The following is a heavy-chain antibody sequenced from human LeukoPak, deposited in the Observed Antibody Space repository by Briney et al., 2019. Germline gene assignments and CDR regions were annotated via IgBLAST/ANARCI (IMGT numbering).Heavy chain of an antibody. CDR3: ARDGYYGSGPGVPALDY. Sequence: GGSLRLSCAASGFTFSSYAMHWVRQAPGKGLEWVAVISYDGSNKYYADSVKGRFTISRDNSKNTLYLQMNSLRAEDTAVYYCARDGYYGSGPGVPALDYWGQGTLVTVSS. V-gene: IGHV3-30-3*01. CDR1: GFTFSSYA. D-gene: IGHD3-10*01. J-gene: IGHJ4*02. CDR2: ISYDGSNK.